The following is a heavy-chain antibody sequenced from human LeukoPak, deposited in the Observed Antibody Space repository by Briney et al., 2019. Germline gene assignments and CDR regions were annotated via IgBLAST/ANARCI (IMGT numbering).Heavy chain of an antibody. V-gene: IGHV3-66*01. Sequence: GGSLRLSCAASGFTFSSKYMGWVRQPPGKGLEWLSVIYSGGDTSYADSVKGRFTISRDNSKNTLYLQMNSLRVEDTAVYYCAREARIAATFDPWGQGTLVTVSS. J-gene: IGHJ5*02. CDR2: IYSGGDT. CDR3: AREARIAATFDP. D-gene: IGHD6-13*01. CDR1: GFTFSSKY.